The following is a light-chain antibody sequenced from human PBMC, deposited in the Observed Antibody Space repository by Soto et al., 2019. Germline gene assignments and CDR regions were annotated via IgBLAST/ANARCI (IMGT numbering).Light chain of an antibody. V-gene: IGLV2-8*01. Sequence: QSVLTQPPSASGSPGQSVTISCTGTTSDVGGYNYVSWYQLHPGKVPKLIISEVNKRPSGVPDRFSGSKSGSTASLTVSGLQAEDEADYFCSSYAGSMNFILFGGGTKLTVL. CDR1: TSDVGGYNY. CDR3: SSYAGSMNFIL. J-gene: IGLJ2*01. CDR2: EVN.